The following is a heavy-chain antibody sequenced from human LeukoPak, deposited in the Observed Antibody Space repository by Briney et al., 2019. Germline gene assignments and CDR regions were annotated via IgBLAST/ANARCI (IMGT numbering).Heavy chain of an antibody. Sequence: GRSLRLSCAASGFTVSSNYMNWVRQAPGKGLEWVSIIYSGGSTYYADSVKGRFTISRDNSKNTLYLQMNSLRVEDTAVYYCARTDYSHFDYWGQGTLVTVSS. D-gene: IGHD3-16*01. CDR1: GFTVSSNY. CDR2: IYSGGST. CDR3: ARTDYSHFDY. V-gene: IGHV3-66*02. J-gene: IGHJ4*02.